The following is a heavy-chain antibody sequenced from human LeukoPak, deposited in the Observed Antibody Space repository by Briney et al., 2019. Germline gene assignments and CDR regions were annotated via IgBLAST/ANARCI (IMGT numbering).Heavy chain of an antibody. CDR2: ISYDGSNK. Sequence: GRSLRLSCAAPGFTFSSYGMHWVRQAPGKGLEWVAVISYDGSNKYYADSVKGRFTISRDNSKNTLYLQMNSLRAEDTAVYYCAKDVGQPLLAGYFDYWGQGTLVTVSS. CDR3: AKDVGQPLLAGYFDY. CDR1: GFTFSSYG. D-gene: IGHD2-21*02. J-gene: IGHJ4*02. V-gene: IGHV3-30*18.